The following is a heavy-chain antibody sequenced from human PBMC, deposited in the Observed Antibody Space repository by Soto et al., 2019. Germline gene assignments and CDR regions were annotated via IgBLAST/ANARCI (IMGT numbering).Heavy chain of an antibody. D-gene: IGHD2-15*01. Sequence: SETLSLTCTVSGGSMNKYYWNWIRQPAGKGLEWIGRIYTRGSTNYNPSMKSRVTTSVDTSKNEVSLNLNSVTAADTAVYYCAAIREDIFYGMDVWGQGTTVTVSS. V-gene: IGHV4-4*07. J-gene: IGHJ6*02. CDR2: IYTRGST. CDR3: AAIREDIFYGMDV. CDR1: GGSMNKYY.